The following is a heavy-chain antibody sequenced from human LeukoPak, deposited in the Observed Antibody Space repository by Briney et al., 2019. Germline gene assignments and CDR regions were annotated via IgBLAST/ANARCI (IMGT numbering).Heavy chain of an antibody. CDR2: ISGNSDAA. D-gene: IGHD6-13*01. J-gene: IGHJ4*02. V-gene: IGHV3-23*01. CDR1: GFTFSNYV. Sequence: GGSRGLPWAASGFTFSNYVMGWVRQAPGKGLAWYQAISGNSDAADYADSVRGRFTISRDNSQNMVYQQMNSLRAEDTAVYYCAKDGEWAAAGTFGYWGQGTLVTVSS. CDR3: AKDGEWAAAGTFGY.